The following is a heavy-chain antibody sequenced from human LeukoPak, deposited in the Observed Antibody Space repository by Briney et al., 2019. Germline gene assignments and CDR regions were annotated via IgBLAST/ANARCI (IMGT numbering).Heavy chain of an antibody. CDR2: IRSDGSNK. CDR1: GFTFSTYD. CDR3: VGDFDY. V-gene: IGHV3-30*02. Sequence: GGSLRLSCAASGFTFSTYDMDWVRQAPGKRLEWVAFIRSDGSNKHYADSVEGRFTISRDNSKNTLYLQMNSLRAEDTALYYCVGDFDYWGQGTLVTVSS. J-gene: IGHJ4*02.